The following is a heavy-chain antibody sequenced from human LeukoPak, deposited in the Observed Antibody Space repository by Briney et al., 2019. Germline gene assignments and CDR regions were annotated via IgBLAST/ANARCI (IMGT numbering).Heavy chain of an antibody. J-gene: IGHJ4*02. Sequence: PSETLSLTCTVSGGSISSSSYYWGRVRQVPGKGLVWVSRINSDGRSTTYADSVKGRFTISRDNAKNTLYLQMNSLRAEDTAVYYCARVDNDSSGYYYAIDHWSQGTLVTVSS. V-gene: IGHV3-74*01. CDR3: ARVDNDSSGYYYAIDH. CDR2: INSDGRST. CDR1: GGSISSSSYY. D-gene: IGHD3-22*01.